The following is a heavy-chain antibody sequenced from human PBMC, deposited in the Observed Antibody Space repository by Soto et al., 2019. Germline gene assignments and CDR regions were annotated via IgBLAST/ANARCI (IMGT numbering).Heavy chain of an antibody. CDR1: GFTFSSYA. CDR3: AKHYYDSRGGYYGMDV. CDR2: ISGSGGST. J-gene: IGHJ6*02. Sequence: EVQLLESGGGLVQPGGSLRLSCAASGFTFSSYAMSWVRQAPGKGLEWVSAISGSGGSTYYADSVKGRFTISRDNSKNTLYLQMNSLRAEDTAVYYCAKHYYDSRGGYYGMDVWGQGTTVTVSS. D-gene: IGHD3-22*01. V-gene: IGHV3-23*01.